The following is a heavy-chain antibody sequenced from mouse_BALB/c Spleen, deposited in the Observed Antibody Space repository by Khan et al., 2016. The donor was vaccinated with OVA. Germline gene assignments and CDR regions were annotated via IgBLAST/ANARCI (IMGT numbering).Heavy chain of an antibody. Sequence: QVHVKQSGAELVKPGASVKLSCRASGYTFTSYYMYWVKQRPGQGLEWIGAINPSNGDSNFNEKFRSRATLTVDKSSKTANMQLSSLTSEDSAVYYCIRSGYGAFAYWGQGTLVTVSA. CDR3: IRSGYGAFAY. CDR1: GYTFTSYY. D-gene: IGHD1-1*02. CDR2: INPSNGDS. J-gene: IGHJ3*01. V-gene: IGHV1S81*02.